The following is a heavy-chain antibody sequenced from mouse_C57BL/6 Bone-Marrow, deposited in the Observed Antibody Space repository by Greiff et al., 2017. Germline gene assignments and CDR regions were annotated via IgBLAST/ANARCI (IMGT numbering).Heavy chain of an antibody. CDR2: IYWDDDK. D-gene: IGHD1-1*01. V-gene: IGHV8-12*01. CDR3: APYYYGSNWFAY. CDR1: GFSLSTSGMG. Sequence: QVTLKESGPGILQSSQTLSLTCSFSGFSLSTSGMGVSWIRQPSGKGLEWLAHIYWDDDKRYNPFLKSRLTISKDTSSNQVFLKITSVDTADTATSYCAPYYYGSNWFAYWGQGTPVTVSA. J-gene: IGHJ3*01.